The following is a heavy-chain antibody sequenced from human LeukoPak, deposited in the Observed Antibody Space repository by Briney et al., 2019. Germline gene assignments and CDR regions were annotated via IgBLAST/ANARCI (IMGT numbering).Heavy chain of an antibody. V-gene: IGHV3-30*18. D-gene: IGHD1-1*01. CDR1: GFTFSSHG. J-gene: IGHJ4*02. CDR3: TKEGTTGSRYNFDY. CDR2: ISDDGRTE. Sequence: PGGSLRLSCAASGFTFSSHGMHWVCQAPGKGLEWVAVISDDGRTEYYADSVKGRFTISRDNSKNTVSLQMNSLRDDDTAVFYCTKEGTTGSRYNFDYWGQGTLVTVSS.